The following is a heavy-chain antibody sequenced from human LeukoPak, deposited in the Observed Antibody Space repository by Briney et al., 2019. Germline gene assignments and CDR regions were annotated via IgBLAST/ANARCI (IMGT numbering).Heavy chain of an antibody. CDR3: ASGTSMRAPHDAFDI. D-gene: IGHD2/OR15-2a*01. J-gene: IGHJ3*02. CDR2: ISGSSGST. V-gene: IGHV3-23*01. Sequence: TGGSLRLSCAASGFTFSSYAMSWVRQAPGKGLEWVSAISGSSGSTYYADSVKGRFTISRDNSKNTLYLQMNSLRAEDTAVYYCASGTSMRAPHDAFDIWGQGTMVTVSS. CDR1: GFTFSSYA.